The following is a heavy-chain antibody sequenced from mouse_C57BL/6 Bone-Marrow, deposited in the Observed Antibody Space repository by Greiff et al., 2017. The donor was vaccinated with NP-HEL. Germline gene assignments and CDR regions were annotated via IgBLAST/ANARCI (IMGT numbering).Heavy chain of an antibody. V-gene: IGHV1-4*01. CDR2: INPSSGYT. J-gene: IGHJ1*03. CDR1: GYTFTSYT. D-gene: IGHD2-5*01. CDR3: ARTYSNYWYCDV. Sequence: VQLQQSGAELARPGASVKMSCKASGYTFTSYTMHWVKQRPGQGLEWIGYINPSSGYTKYNQKFKDKATLTADKSSSTAYMQLSSLTSEDSAVYDCARTYSNYWYCDVWGTGTTVTVSS.